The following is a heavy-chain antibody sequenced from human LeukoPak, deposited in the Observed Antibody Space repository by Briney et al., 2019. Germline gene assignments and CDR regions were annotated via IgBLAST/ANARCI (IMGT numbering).Heavy chain of an antibody. J-gene: IGHJ3*02. D-gene: IGHD3-22*01. CDR1: GYTFTSYG. V-gene: IGHV1-18*01. CDR2: ISAYNGNT. Sequence: ASVKVSCKASGYTFTSYGISWVRQAPGQGLEWMGWISAYNGNTNYAQKLQGRVTMTTDTSTSTAYMELRSLRSDDTAVYYCARTSYYYDSSGSPRHEAFDIWGQGTMVTVSS. CDR3: ARTSYYYDSSGSPRHEAFDI.